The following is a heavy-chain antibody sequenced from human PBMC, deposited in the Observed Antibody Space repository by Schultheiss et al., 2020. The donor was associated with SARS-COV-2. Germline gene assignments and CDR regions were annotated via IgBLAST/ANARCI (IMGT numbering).Heavy chain of an antibody. Sequence: GESLKISCAASGFTFDDYTMHWVRQAPGKGLEWVAVISYDGSNKYYTESVKGRFTISRDNSKNTLYLQMNSLRAEDTAVYYCARDNRFRAGMDVWGQGTTVTVSS. CDR3: ARDNRFRAGMDV. D-gene: IGHD1-14*01. CDR2: ISYDGSNK. J-gene: IGHJ6*02. V-gene: IGHV3-30*03. CDR1: GFTFDDYT.